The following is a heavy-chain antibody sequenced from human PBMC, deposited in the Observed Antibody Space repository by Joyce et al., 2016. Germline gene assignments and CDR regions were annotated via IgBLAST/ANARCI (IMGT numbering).Heavy chain of an antibody. J-gene: IGHJ4*02. CDR3: AWSGSYFDY. Sequence: EVQLVESGGGLVQPGGSLRLSCAASGFIFCNYWMSWVRQAPGKGLEWVANIKEDGSEIHYIDSVKGRFTITRDNAKDSLYLQMSSLRAEDTAVYYCAWSGSYFDYWGQGTLVTVSS. V-gene: IGHV3-7*01. CDR1: GFIFCNYW. CDR2: IKEDGSEI. D-gene: IGHD3-10*01.